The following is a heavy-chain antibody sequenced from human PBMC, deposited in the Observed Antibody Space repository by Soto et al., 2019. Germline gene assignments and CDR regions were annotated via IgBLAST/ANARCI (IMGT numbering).Heavy chain of an antibody. V-gene: IGHV4-34*01. D-gene: IGHD3-10*01. J-gene: IGHJ6*03. CDR3: ARGLILWFGELSRRGGYYSYMDV. CDR2: INDSGNI. Sequence: QVQLQQWGAGLLKPSETLSLTCAVYGGSFSGYQWTWIRQTPGKGLDGIGEINDSGNINYNPSLNSRVTILVDTAKKQISLKLSSVTAAATAVYYCARGLILWFGELSRRGGYYSYMDVWGKGTTVTVSS. CDR1: GGSFSGYQ.